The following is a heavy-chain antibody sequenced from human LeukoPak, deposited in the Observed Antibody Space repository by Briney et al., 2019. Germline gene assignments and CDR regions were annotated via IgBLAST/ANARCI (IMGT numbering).Heavy chain of an antibody. Sequence: SETLSLTCAVSGYSISSGYYWGWIRQPPGKGLEWIGSIYHSGSTYYNPSLKSRVTMSVDTSKNQFSLKLSSVTAADTAVYYCARRSSSWAFGYWGQGTLVTVSS. CDR1: GYSISSGYY. CDR2: IYHSGST. J-gene: IGHJ4*02. V-gene: IGHV4-38-2*01. CDR3: ARRSSSWAFGY. D-gene: IGHD6-13*01.